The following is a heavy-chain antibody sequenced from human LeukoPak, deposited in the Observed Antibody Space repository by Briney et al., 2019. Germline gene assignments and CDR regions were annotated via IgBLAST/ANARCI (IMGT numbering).Heavy chain of an antibody. Sequence: PSETLSLTCTVSGGSISSYYWSWIRQSPGKGLEWIGYIYHTGSTSYSPSPKSRVTISADTSQNQFSLKLSSVTAADTAVYYCAKDRCSNGIGCYYYYMDVWGKGTTVTISS. CDR3: AKDRCSNGIGCYYYYMDV. CDR2: IYHTGST. J-gene: IGHJ6*03. CDR1: GGSISSYY. D-gene: IGHD2-8*01. V-gene: IGHV4-59*01.